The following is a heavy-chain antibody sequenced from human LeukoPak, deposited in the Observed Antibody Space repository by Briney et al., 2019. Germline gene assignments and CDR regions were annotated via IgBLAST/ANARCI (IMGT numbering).Heavy chain of an antibody. CDR1: GYTFTSYG. J-gene: IGHJ6*03. Sequence: ASVKVSCKASGYTFTSYGISWVRQAPGQGLEWMGWISAYNGNTNYAQKFQGRVTITADKSTSTAYMELSSLRSEDTAVYYCARAGGGSDYYYYYYMDVWGKGTTVTVSS. V-gene: IGHV1-18*01. CDR2: ISAYNGNT. CDR3: ARAGGGSDYYYYYYMDV. D-gene: IGHD2-15*01.